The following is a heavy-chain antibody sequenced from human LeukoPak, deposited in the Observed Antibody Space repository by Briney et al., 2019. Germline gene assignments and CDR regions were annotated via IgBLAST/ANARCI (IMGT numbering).Heavy chain of an antibody. D-gene: IGHD3-22*01. Sequence: SETLSLTCAVYGGSFSGYYWSWIRQPPGKGLEWLGEINHSGSTNYNPSLKSRVTISVDTSKNQFSLKLSSVTAADTAVYYCARDRGFGYTMIGFFDCWGQGTLVTVSS. V-gene: IGHV4-34*01. J-gene: IGHJ4*02. CDR1: GGSFSGYY. CDR2: INHSGST. CDR3: ARDRGFGYTMIGFFDC.